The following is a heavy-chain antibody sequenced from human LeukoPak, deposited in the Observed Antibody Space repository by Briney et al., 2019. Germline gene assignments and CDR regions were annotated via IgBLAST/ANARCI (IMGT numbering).Heavy chain of an antibody. CDR3: AKDENSGYGY. CDR2: ISYDGSNK. V-gene: IGHV3-30*18. Sequence: GGSLRLSCAAPGFTFSSYGMHWVRQAPGKGLEWVAVISYDGSNKYYADSVKGRFTISRDNSKNTLYLQMNSLRAEDTAVYYCAKDENSGYGYWGQGTLVTVSS. J-gene: IGHJ4*02. D-gene: IGHD5-12*01. CDR1: GFTFSSYG.